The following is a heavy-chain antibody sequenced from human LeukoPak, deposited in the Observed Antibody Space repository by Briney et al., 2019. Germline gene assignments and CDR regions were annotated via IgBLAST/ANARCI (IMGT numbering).Heavy chain of an antibody. CDR3: ARDEVSGGWYNH. J-gene: IGHJ4*02. Sequence: VASVKVSCKASGHTFTSRGFSWVRQAPGQGLEWMGWINADSGNTNYAQKLQGRVTLTTDTSTNTAYMELRSLRSDDTAVYYCARDEVSGGWYNHWGQGTLVTVSS. V-gene: IGHV1-18*04. D-gene: IGHD6-19*01. CDR2: INADSGNT. CDR1: GHTFTSRG.